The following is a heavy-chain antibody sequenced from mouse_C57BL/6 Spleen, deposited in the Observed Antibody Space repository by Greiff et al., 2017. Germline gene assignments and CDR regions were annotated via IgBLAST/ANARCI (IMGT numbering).Heavy chain of an antibody. D-gene: IGHD1-1*01. CDR2: IDPSDSYT. V-gene: IGHV1-69*01. CDR3: ARGGYYGSSYYFDY. CDR1: GYTFTSYW. J-gene: IGHJ2*01. Sequence: QVQLQQPGAELVMPGASVKLSCKASGYTFTSYWMHWVKQRPGQGLEWIGEIDPSDSYTNYNQKFKGKSTLTVDKSSSTAYMQLSSLTSEDSAVYYCARGGYYGSSYYFDYWGQGTTLTVSS.